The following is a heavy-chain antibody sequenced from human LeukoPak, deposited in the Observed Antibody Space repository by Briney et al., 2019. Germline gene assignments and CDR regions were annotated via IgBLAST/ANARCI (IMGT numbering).Heavy chain of an antibody. CDR3: ARDLVIKRYYYGMDV. D-gene: IGHD3-16*02. CDR2: IYSGGST. CDR1: GFTFSSYA. Sequence: GGSLRLSCAASGFTFSSYAMSWVRQAPGKGLEWVSVIYSGGSTYYADSVKGRFTISRDNSKNTLYLQMNSLRAEDTAVYYCARDLVIKRYYYGMDVWGQGTTVTVSS. J-gene: IGHJ6*02. V-gene: IGHV3-53*01.